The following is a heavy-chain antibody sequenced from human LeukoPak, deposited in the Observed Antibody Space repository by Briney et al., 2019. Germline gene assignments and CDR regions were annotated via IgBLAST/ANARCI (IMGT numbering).Heavy chain of an antibody. J-gene: IGHJ4*02. D-gene: IGHD2-8*01. V-gene: IGHV1-69*02. CDR1: GGTFSSYT. CDR3: ARKSGYCTNGVCYHYFDY. Sequence: SVKVSCKASGGTFSSYTISWVRQAPGQGLEWMGRIIPILGIANYAQKFQGRVTITADKSTSTAYMELSSLRSEDMAVYYCARKSGYCTNGVCYHYFDYWGQGTLVTVSS. CDR2: IIPILGIA.